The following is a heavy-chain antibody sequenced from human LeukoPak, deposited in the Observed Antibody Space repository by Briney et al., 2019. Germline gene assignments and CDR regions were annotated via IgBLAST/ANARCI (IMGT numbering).Heavy chain of an antibody. CDR3: ARGHSSSWYELYYYYYMDV. CDR1: GYTFTIYD. Sequence: ASVKVSFKASGYTFTIYDINWVRQATGQGLEWMGWMNPNSGNTGYAQKFQGRVTITRNTSISTAYMELSSLRSEDTAVYYCARGHSSSWYELYYYYYMDVWGKGTTVTVSS. J-gene: IGHJ6*03. CDR2: MNPNSGNT. V-gene: IGHV1-8*03. D-gene: IGHD6-13*01.